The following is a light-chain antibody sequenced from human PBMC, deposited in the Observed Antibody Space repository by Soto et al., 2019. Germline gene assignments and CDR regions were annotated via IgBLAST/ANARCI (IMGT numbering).Light chain of an antibody. CDR3: QHRTSWPLS. CDR2: DGS. Sequence: EIVLTQSPATLSLSPGERATLSCRASQSLGGSLAWYQQKPGQAPRLLIYDGSTRATGIPARFSGSGSGTAFTLTISGLDPEDFAVYYGQHRTSWPLSFGGGTRVEI. CDR1: QSLGGS. J-gene: IGKJ4*01. V-gene: IGKV3-11*01.